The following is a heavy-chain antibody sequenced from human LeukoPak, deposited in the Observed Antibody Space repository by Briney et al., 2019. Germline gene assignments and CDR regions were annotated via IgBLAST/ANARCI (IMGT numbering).Heavy chain of an antibody. J-gene: IGHJ2*01. CDR1: GFTFSSYG. Sequence: GGSLRLSCAASGFTFSSYGMHWVRQAPGKGLEWVAVISYDGSNKYYADSVKGRFTTSRDNSKNTLYLQMNSLRAEDTAVYYCAKGPGYCSGGSCFNWYFDLWGRGTLVTVSS. V-gene: IGHV3-30*18. CDR3: AKGPGYCSGGSCFNWYFDL. D-gene: IGHD2-15*01. CDR2: ISYDGSNK.